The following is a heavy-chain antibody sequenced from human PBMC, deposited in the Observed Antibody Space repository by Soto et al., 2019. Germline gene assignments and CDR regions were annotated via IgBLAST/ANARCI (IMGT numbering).Heavy chain of an antibody. V-gene: IGHV5-51*01. J-gene: IGHJ4*02. D-gene: IGHD3-16*01. Sequence: GESLKISCKGSGYSFTTYWIGWVRQMPGKGLEWLGIIYPGDSDARSSPSFQGQVTISAEKSISSSYLQWSTLKASDTARYYCARLQPEGGGGSTWAFDYWGQGTQVTVSS. CDR1: GYSFTTYW. CDR3: ARLQPEGGGGSTWAFDY. CDR2: IYPGDSDA.